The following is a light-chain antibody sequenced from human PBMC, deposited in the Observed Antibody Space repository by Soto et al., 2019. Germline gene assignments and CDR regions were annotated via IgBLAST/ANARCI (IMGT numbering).Light chain of an antibody. J-gene: IGKJ4*01. CDR3: QKYNNAPLT. CDR2: AAS. CDR1: YNIRNS. Sequence: DIQMTQSPSSLSASVGDRVTITCRANYNIRNSLNWYQQKPREAPKLLIYAASTLQSGVPSRFSGSGSGTDFTLTISSLQPEDVATYYCQKYNNAPLTFGGGTKVDIK. V-gene: IGKV1-27*01.